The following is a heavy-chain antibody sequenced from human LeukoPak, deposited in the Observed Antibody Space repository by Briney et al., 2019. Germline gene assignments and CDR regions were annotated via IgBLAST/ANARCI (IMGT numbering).Heavy chain of an antibody. J-gene: IGHJ4*02. V-gene: IGHV4-59*08. Sequence: SETLSLTCTVSGGSISSYYWSWIRQPPGKGLEWIGCMFYSGSANFNASLKSRVSISVDTSKNQFSLKLSSVTAVDTAVYYCARRLRLPFFDYWGQGTLVTVSS. CDR1: GGSISSYY. CDR3: ARRLRLPFFDY. CDR2: MFYSGSA. D-gene: IGHD6-25*01.